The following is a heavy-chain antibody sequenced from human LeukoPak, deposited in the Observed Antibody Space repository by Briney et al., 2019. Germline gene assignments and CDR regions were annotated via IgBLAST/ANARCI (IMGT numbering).Heavy chain of an antibody. CDR2: ISYDGSNK. D-gene: IGHD3-22*01. V-gene: IGHV3-30*04. Sequence: PGGSLRLSCAASGFTFSSYAMHWVRQAPGKGLEWVAVISYDGSNKYYADSVKGRFTISRDNSKNTLYLQMNSLRAEDTAVYYCASRSPYYYDSSEADVWGQGTTVTVSS. CDR1: GFTFSSYA. CDR3: ASRSPYYYDSSEADV. J-gene: IGHJ6*02.